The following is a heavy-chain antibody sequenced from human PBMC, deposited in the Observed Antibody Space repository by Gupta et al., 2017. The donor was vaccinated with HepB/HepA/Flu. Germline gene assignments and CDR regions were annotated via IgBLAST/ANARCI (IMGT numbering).Heavy chain of an antibody. CDR1: GFTFSDSY. V-gene: IGHV3-11*04. D-gene: IGHD6-13*01. CDR2: ISSSGSTI. J-gene: IGHJ6*03. Sequence: QVQLVESGGGLVKPGGSLRLSCAASGFTFSDSYMRCIRQAPGKGLEWVSYISSSGSTIYYADSVKGRFTISRDNAKNSLYLQMNSLRAEDTAVYYCARDLSSSWYAYYYYYMDVWGKGTTVTVSS. CDR3: ARDLSSSWYAYYYYYMDV.